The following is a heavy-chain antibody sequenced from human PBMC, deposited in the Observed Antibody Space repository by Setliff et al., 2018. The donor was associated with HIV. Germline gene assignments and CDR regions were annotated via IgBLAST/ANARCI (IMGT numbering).Heavy chain of an antibody. CDR3: ARVSKSSPDAFDI. CDR2: IYAAGST. D-gene: IGHD6-13*01. J-gene: IGHJ3*02. CDR1: SGSISSGNW. V-gene: IGHV3-53*04. Sequence: ETLSLTCAVSSGSISSGNWWSWVRQAPGKGLGWVSVIYAAGSTYYSDSVKGRFTISRHNSKNTLYLQLNSLRAEDTAVYYCARVSKSSPDAFDIWGQGTMVTVSS.